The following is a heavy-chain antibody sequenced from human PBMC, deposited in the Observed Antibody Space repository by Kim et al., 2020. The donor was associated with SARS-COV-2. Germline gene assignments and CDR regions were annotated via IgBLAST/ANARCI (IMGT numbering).Heavy chain of an antibody. CDR2: ISYDGTNK. J-gene: IGHJ3*02. Sequence: GGSLRLSCAASGFTFSSHGMHWVRQAPGKXXEWXAVISYDGTNKYYADSVKGXFTISRXNSNNTLYLQMNSLRXEXXXVXXXHXSXSXWGHAFDIWGQGT. CDR3: HXSXSXWGHAFDI. V-gene: IGHV3-33*05. D-gene: IGHD6-13*01. CDR1: GFTFSSHG.